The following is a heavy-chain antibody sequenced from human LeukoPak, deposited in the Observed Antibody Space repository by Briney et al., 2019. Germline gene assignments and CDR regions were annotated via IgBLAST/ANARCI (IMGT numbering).Heavy chain of an antibody. J-gene: IGHJ4*02. CDR1: GYTFTGYY. V-gene: IGHV1-2*02. CDR2: INPNSGGT. D-gene: IGHD1-26*01. Sequence: ASVKVSCKASGYTFTGYYMHWVRQAPGQGLEWMGWINPNSGGTNYAQKFQGRVTMTRDTSTSTAYMELSRLRSDDTAVYYCARARVVGATMLGEGYWGQGTLVTVSS. CDR3: ARARVVGATMLGEGY.